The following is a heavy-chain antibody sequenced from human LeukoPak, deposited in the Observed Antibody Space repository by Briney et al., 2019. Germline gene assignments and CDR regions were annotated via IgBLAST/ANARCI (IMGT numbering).Heavy chain of an antibody. CDR2: TYHSGST. J-gene: IGHJ4*02. V-gene: IGHV4-31*03. Sequence: SETLSLTCTVSGGSISSGSYYWSWIRQHPGKGLECIGYTYHSGSTYYNPSLKSRVNISVDTSKNQFSLNLISVTAADTAVYYCARRRRYLFDYWGQGALVTVSS. CDR1: GGSISSGSYY. CDR3: ARRRRYLFDY. D-gene: IGHD1-26*01.